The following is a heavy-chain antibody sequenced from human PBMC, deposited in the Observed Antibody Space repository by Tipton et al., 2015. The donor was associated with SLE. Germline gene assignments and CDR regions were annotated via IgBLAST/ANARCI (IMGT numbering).Heavy chain of an antibody. Sequence: LSLTCAVYGGSFSGYYWSWIRQPPGKGLEWLSYISSSSSGTYYADSVKGRFTIYRDNAKNSVYLQMNSLRADDTAVYYCASGSYQYYFDYWGQGTLVTVSS. CDR1: GGSFSGYY. CDR2: ISSSSSGT. V-gene: IGHV3-11*06. D-gene: IGHD1-26*01. J-gene: IGHJ4*02. CDR3: ASGSYQYYFDY.